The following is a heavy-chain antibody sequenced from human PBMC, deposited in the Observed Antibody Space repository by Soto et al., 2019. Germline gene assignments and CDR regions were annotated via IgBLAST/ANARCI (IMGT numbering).Heavy chain of an antibody. CDR1: GGSISSGDFY. J-gene: IGHJ6*02. V-gene: IGHV4-30-4*01. CDR2: IYYSGST. CDR3: ARMATSLLWFGELPRCVDYYYYGMDV. Sequence: SETLSLTCTVSGGSISSGDFYWSWIRQPPGKGLEWLGYIYYSGSTYYNPSLKSRVTISEDTSKNQFLLKLSSVTAADTDVYYCARMATSLLWFGELPRCVDYYYYGMDVWGQGTTVTVSS. D-gene: IGHD3-10*01.